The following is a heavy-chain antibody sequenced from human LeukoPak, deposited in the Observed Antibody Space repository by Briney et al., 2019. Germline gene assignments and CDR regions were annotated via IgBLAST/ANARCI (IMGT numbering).Heavy chain of an antibody. J-gene: IGHJ4*02. CDR3: ARQHHYYFDY. V-gene: IGHV4-4*09. Sequence: SETLSLTCTVSGGSISSYYWSWIRQPPGKGLEWIGYIYTSGSTNYNPSLKSRVTTSVDTSKNQFSLKLSSVTAADTAVYYCARQHHYYFDYWGQGTLVTVSS. CDR1: GGSISSYY. CDR2: IYTSGST.